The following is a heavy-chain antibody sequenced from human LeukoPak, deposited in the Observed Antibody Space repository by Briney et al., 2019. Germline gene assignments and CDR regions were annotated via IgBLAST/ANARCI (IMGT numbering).Heavy chain of an antibody. J-gene: IGHJ4*02. CDR2: INHSGST. CDR3: ARGVSGRRIVVVVAATTSYYFDY. V-gene: IGHV4-34*01. CDR1: GGSFNDYY. Sequence: SETLSLTCAVYGGSFNDYYWSWIRQPPGNGLEWIGEINHSGSTNYNPSLKSRVTISVDTSKNQFSLKLSSVTAADTAVYYCARGVSGRRIVVVVAATTSYYFDYWGQGTLVTVSS. D-gene: IGHD2-15*01.